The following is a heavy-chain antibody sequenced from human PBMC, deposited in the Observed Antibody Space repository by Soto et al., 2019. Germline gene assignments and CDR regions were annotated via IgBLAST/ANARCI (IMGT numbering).Heavy chain of an antibody. Sequence: LKISCKGSGYSFATYWIGWVRQMPCKGLEWMGIIYPGDSDTRYSPSFQGQVTMSADKSINTAYLQWSSLKASDTAMYYCATGGYCTTTSCYNFFDYWGQGSLVTVSS. J-gene: IGHJ4*02. CDR1: GYSFATYW. CDR3: ATGGYCTTTSCYNFFDY. V-gene: IGHV5-51*01. D-gene: IGHD2-2*02. CDR2: IYPGDSDT.